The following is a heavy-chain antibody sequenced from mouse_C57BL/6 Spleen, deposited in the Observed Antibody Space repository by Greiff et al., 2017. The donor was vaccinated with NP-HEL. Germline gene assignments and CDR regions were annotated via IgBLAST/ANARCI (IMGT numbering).Heavy chain of an antibody. D-gene: IGHD2-4*01. Sequence: DVHLVESGGDLVKPGGSLKLSCAASGFTFSSYGMSWVRQTPDKRLEWVATISSGGSYTYYPDSVKGRFTISRDNAKNTLYLQMSSLKSEDTAMYYCARQDDYETSYYAMDYWGQGTSVTVSS. J-gene: IGHJ4*01. CDR1: GFTFSSYG. V-gene: IGHV5-6*01. CDR2: ISSGGSYT. CDR3: ARQDDYETSYYAMDY.